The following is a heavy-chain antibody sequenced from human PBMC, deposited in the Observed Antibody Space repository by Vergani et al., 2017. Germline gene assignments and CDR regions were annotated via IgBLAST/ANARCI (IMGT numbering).Heavy chain of an antibody. D-gene: IGHD6-19*01. CDR3: ARDTAVADDVFDL. V-gene: IGHV4-30-2*01. Sequence: QVQLQESGSGLVKPSQTLSLNCAASGGSISSGAFSWGWIRQPPGRGLQWIGHIFQSGSPDYNASLKSRVNISLDKSKNHFSLSLSSVTAADTAVYFCARDTAVADDVFDLWGQGTLVSVSA. CDR1: GGSISSGAFS. J-gene: IGHJ3*01. CDR2: IFQSGSP.